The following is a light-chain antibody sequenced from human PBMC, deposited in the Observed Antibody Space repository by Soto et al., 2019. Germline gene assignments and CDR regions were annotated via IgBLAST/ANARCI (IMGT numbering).Light chain of an antibody. V-gene: IGLV2-14*01. J-gene: IGLJ1*01. CDR3: FSVTTPRTHV. Sequence: QSELTQPASMSGSPGQSITISCTGTSSDIGAYDYVSWFQQHPGKAPKLMISEVNSRPPGVSHRFSGSKSGNTAYLTISGLQVEDEAEYFCFSVTTPRTHVFGTGTKVTVL. CDR1: SSDIGAYDY. CDR2: EVN.